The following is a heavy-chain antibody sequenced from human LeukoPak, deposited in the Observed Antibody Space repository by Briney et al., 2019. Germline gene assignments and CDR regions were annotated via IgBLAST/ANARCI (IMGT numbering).Heavy chain of an antibody. J-gene: IGHJ4*02. CDR2: ISAYNGNT. D-gene: IGHD3-10*01. CDR3: VGYGSDFDY. Sequence: EASVKVSCKASGCTFTSYGISWVRQAPGQGLEWMGWISAYNGNTNYAQKLQGRVTMTTDTSTSTACMELRSLRSDDTAVYYCVGYGSDFDYWGQGTLVTVSS. CDR1: GCTFTSYG. V-gene: IGHV1-18*01.